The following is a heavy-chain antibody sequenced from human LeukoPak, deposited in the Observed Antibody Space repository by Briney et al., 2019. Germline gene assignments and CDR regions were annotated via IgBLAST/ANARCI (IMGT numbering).Heavy chain of an antibody. D-gene: IGHD1-7*01. CDR2: INNDGSSA. J-gene: IGHJ6*03. CDR3: AKRRGLELLYYYYMDV. V-gene: IGHV3-74*01. Sequence: GGSLRLSCAASGFTFSSYWMHWVRQTPGKGLIYISRINNDGSSASYADSVRGRFTISRDNAENTLYLQMNSLRAEDTAVYYCAKRRGLELLYYYYMDVWGKGTTVTVSS. CDR1: GFTFSSYW.